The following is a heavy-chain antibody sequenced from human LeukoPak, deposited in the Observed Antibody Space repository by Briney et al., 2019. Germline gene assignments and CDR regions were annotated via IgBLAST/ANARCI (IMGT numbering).Heavy chain of an antibody. V-gene: IGHV3-11*01. CDR3: ARDPKQHPYYYYMDV. Sequence: PGGSLRLSCAASGFTFSDYYMSWIRQAPGKGLEWVSYISSSGSTIYYADSVKGRFTISKDNAKNSLYLQMNSLRAEDTAVYYCARDPKQHPYYYYMDVWGKGTTVTVSS. D-gene: IGHD6-13*01. CDR1: GFTFSDYY. J-gene: IGHJ6*03. CDR2: ISSSGSTI.